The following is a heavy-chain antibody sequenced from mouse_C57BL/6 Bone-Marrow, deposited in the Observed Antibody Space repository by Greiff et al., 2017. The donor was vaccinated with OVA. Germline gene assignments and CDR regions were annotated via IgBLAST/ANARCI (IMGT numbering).Heavy chain of an antibody. V-gene: IGHV1-42*01. CDR3: AREGGYFFAD. CDR1: GYSFTGYY. Sequence: VQLKESGPELVKPGASVKISCKASGYSFTGYYMNWVKQSPEKSLEWIGELNPSTGGTTSNQKFKAKATLTVDKSSSTAYMQLKSLTSEDSAVYYCAREGGYFFADWGQGTLVTVSA. J-gene: IGHJ3*01. CDR2: LNPSTGGT. D-gene: IGHD2-3*01.